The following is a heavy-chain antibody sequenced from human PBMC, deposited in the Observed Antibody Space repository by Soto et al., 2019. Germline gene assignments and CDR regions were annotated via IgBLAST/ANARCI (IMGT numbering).Heavy chain of an antibody. J-gene: IGHJ4*02. CDR2: ISAYNGNT. CDR1: GYTFTSYG. V-gene: IGHV1-18*01. D-gene: IGHD2-2*01. Sequence: VKVSCKASGYTFTSYGISWVRQAPGQGLEWMGWISAYNGNTNYAQKLQGRVTMTTDTSTSTAYMELRSLRSDDTAVYYCARAPDCSSTSCYDDPPYYRGQGTLVTVLS. CDR3: ARAPDCSSTSCYDDPPYY.